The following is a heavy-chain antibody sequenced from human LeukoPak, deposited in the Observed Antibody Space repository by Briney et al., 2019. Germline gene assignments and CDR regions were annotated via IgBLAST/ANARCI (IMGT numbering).Heavy chain of an antibody. J-gene: IGHJ4*02. CDR3: ARQREFTVTYFDY. V-gene: IGHV5-51*01. D-gene: IGHD4-17*01. CDR2: IYPGDSDT. CDR1: GYSFTSYW. Sequence: GESLQISCKASGYSFTSYWIVWVRRMPGKGLEWMGIIYPGDSDTRYSPSFQGQVTISADKSISTAYLQWSSLKASDTAMYYCARQREFTVTYFDYWGQGTLVTVSS.